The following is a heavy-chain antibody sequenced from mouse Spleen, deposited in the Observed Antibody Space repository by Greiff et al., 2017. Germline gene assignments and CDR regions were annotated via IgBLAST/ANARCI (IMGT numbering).Heavy chain of an antibody. V-gene: IGHV5-17*01. Sequence: EVQVVESGGGLVKPGGSLKLSCAASGFTFSDYGMHWVRQAPEKGLEWVAYISSGSSTIYYADTVKGRFTISRDNAKNTLFLQMTSLRSEDTAMYYCASYGSSYVGFAYWGQGTLVTVSA. CDR2: ISSGSSTI. J-gene: IGHJ3*01. CDR1: GFTFSDYG. CDR3: ASYGSSYVGFAY. D-gene: IGHD1-1*01.